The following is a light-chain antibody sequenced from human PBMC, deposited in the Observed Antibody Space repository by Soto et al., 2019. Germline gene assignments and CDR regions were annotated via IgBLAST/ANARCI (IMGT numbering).Light chain of an antibody. V-gene: IGKV3-20*01. CDR1: QSVSSSY. Sequence: EIVLTQSPGTLSLSPGERATLSCRASQSVSSSYLAWYQQKPGQAPRLLIYGASSRATGIPDRFSGSGSGTDFTLTISRLQPDDFGRYYCQQYNSYPLTFGGGTKVDIK. CDR2: GAS. CDR3: QQYNSYPLT. J-gene: IGKJ4*01.